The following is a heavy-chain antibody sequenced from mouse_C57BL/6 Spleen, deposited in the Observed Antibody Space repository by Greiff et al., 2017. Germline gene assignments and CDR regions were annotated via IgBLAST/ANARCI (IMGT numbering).Heavy chain of an antibody. D-gene: IGHD1-1*01. Sequence: DVQLVESGGGLVKPGGSLKLSCAASGFTFSDYGMHWVRQAPEKGLEWVAYISSGSSTIYYADTVKGRFTISRDNAKNTLFQQMTSLRSEDTAMYYCAREYYYGSSYDAMDYWGQGTSVTVSS. CDR1: GFTFSDYG. CDR2: ISSGSSTI. CDR3: AREYYYGSSYDAMDY. V-gene: IGHV5-17*01. J-gene: IGHJ4*01.